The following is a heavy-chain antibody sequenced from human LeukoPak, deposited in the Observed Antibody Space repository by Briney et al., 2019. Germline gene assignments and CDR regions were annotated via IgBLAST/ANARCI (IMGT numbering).Heavy chain of an antibody. V-gene: IGHV3-9*01. CDR1: GFTFDDYA. CDR3: AKDLAVAGTGYYGMDV. D-gene: IGHD6-19*01. Sequence: PGRSLRLSCAASGFTFDDYAMHWVRQAPGKGLEWVSGISWNSGSIGYADSVEGRFTISRDNAKNSLYLQMNSLRAEDTALYYCAKDLAVAGTGYYGMDVWGQGTTVTVSS. J-gene: IGHJ6*02. CDR2: ISWNSGSI.